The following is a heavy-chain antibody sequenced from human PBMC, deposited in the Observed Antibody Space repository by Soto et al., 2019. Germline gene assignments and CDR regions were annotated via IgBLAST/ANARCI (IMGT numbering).Heavy chain of an antibody. D-gene: IGHD6-13*01. J-gene: IGHJ6*02. CDR2: ISAYNGNT. V-gene: IGHV1-18*01. CDR3: ARGKHSSSWYLGGVDV. Sequence: ASVKVSCKASGYTFTSYGISWLRQSPGQGLEWMGWISAYNGNTNYAQKLQGRVTMTTDTSTSTAYMELRSLRSDDTAVYYCARGKHSSSWYLGGVDVWGQGTTVTSP. CDR1: GYTFTSYG.